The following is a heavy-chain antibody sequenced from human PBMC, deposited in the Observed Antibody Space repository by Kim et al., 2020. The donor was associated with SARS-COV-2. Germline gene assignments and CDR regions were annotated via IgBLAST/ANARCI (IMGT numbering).Heavy chain of an antibody. V-gene: IGHV5-51*01. CDR3: ARRKHSSSWGYWYFDL. CDR1: GYSFTSYW. D-gene: IGHD6-13*01. Sequence: GESLKISCKGSGYSFTSYWIGWVRQMHGKSLEWMGIIYPGDSDTRYSPSFQGHVTISADKSISTAYLQWSSLKASDTAMYYCARRKHSSSWGYWYFDLWGRGTLVTVSS. CDR2: IYPGDSDT. J-gene: IGHJ2*01.